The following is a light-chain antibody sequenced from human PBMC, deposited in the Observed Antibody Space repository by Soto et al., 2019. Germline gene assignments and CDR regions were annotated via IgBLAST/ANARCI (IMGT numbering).Light chain of an antibody. Sequence: MTQSPSSLYESIGDRVTTTCRASQSISSYLNWCQQKPGKAPKLLIYAASSLQTRVPSRFSGSGSGTDFSLTISSLQPEDFTTYCCQQSYSTPRTFGQGTKVDVK. V-gene: IGKV1-39*01. CDR1: QSISSY. CDR2: AAS. J-gene: IGKJ1*01. CDR3: QQSYSTPRT.